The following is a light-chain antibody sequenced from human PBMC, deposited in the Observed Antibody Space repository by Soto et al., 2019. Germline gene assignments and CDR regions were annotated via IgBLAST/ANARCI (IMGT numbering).Light chain of an antibody. J-gene: IGLJ2*01. CDR2: ANN. CDR3: ATWDDRMQGLV. Sequence: QSVVTQPPSASGTPGQRVTISCSGSSSNIGSDTVNWYQQVPGTAPKLLIYANNQRPSGVPDRFSGSKSGTSTSLAIRGRQYEDDADYFCATWDDRMQGLVFGGGTKLTVL. V-gene: IGLV1-44*01. CDR1: SSNIGSDT.